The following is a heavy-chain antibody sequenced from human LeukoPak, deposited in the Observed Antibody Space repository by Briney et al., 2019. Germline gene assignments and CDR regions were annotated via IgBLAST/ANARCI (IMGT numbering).Heavy chain of an antibody. D-gene: IGHD5-12*01. CDR2: ISYNGINK. V-gene: IGHV3-30*03. Sequence: GRSLRLSCAASGFTFSSYGMHWVRQAPGKGLAWVAIISYNGINKYYADSVKGRFTISQDNSKNTLYLHMNSLRAEDTAVYYCARSAAAGRIVATFAYWGQGTLVTVSS. CDR3: ARSAAAGRIVATFAY. J-gene: IGHJ4*02. CDR1: GFTFSSYG.